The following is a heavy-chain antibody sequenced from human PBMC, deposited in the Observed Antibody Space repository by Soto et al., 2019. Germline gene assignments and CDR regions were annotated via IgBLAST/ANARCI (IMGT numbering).Heavy chain of an antibody. J-gene: IGHJ6*03. CDR2: IYYSGGT. CDR3: ARAIYDFWSGYYSGSVGNYMDV. V-gene: IGHV4-59*01. D-gene: IGHD3-3*01. Sequence: QVQLQESGPGLVKPSETLSLTCTVSGGSISSYYWSWIRQPPGKGLEWIGYIYYSGGTNYNPSLKSRVTISVDTSKNQFSLKLSSVTAADTAVYYCARAIYDFWSGYYSGSVGNYMDVWGKGTTVTVSS. CDR1: GGSISSYY.